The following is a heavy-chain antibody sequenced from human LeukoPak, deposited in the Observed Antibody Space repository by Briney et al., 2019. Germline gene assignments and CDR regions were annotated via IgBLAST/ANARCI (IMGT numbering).Heavy chain of an antibody. D-gene: IGHD2-21*02. CDR3: ARVGSTDSPHAFDI. CDR2: INSDGRMT. CDR1: GCTFSSYW. Sequence: PGGSLRLSCAASGCTFSSYWMDWVRQAPGKGRVWVSGINSDGRMTRYAESVKGRFTISRDNAKNTLYLQMNSLRAEDTSVYYCARVGSTDSPHAFDIWGQGTMVTVSS. J-gene: IGHJ3*02. V-gene: IGHV3-74*01.